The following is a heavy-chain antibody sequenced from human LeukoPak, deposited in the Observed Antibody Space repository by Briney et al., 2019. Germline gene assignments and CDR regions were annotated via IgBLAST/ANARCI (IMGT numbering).Heavy chain of an antibody. J-gene: IGHJ4*02. D-gene: IGHD6-19*01. CDR1: GFTFSSYG. V-gene: IGHV3-33*08. CDR2: IWNDGSNK. CDR3: AREYSTGWYGGY. Sequence: GGSLRLSCSVSGFTFSSYGMHWVRQAPGKGLEWVAVIWNDGSNKFYADSVKGRFTISRDNSKNMLYLQMNSLRAEDTAVYYCAREYSTGWYGGYWGQGTLVTVSS.